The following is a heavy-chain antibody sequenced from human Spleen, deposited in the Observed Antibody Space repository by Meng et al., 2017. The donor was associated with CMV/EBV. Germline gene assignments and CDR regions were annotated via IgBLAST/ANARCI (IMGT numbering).Heavy chain of an antibody. CDR2: IYYSGTT. D-gene: IGHD6-19*01. CDR3: ARFHSSGWSFDY. V-gene: IGHV4-39*07. J-gene: IGHJ4*02. Sequence: SETLSLTCTVSGGLITSTNYHWGWIRQPPGKGLEWLGIIYYSGTTYYNPSLKSRVTISVDTSKNQFSLKLSSVTAADTAVYYCARFHSSGWSFDYWGQGTLVTVSS. CDR1: GGLITSTNYH.